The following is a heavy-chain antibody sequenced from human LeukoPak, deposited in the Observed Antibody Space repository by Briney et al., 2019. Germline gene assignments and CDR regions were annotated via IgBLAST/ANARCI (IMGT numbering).Heavy chain of an antibody. CDR2: ISGSGGST. V-gene: IGHV3-23*01. CDR1: GLTVRGNY. Sequence: PAESLTLSCAVSGLTVRGNYMSWVRQAPGKGLEWVSAISGSGGSTYYADAVKGRFTISRDNSKNPLYLQMDSLRAEDTAVYYCAKEFNGFIPFDYWGQGTLVTVSS. D-gene: IGHD2-8*01. J-gene: IGHJ4*02. CDR3: AKEFNGFIPFDY.